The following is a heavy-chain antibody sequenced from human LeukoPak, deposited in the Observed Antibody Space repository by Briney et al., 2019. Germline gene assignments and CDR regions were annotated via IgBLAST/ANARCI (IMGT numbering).Heavy chain of an antibody. J-gene: IGHJ4*02. V-gene: IGHV3-74*01. CDR2: INSDGSST. Sequence: TGGSLRLSCAASGFTFSSYWMHWVRQAPGKGLVWVSCINSDGSSTSYADSVKGRFTISRDNAKNTLYLQMNSLRAEDTAVYYCAIAVAGTQADYWGQGTLVTVSS. D-gene: IGHD6-19*01. CDR3: AIAVAGTQADY. CDR1: GFTFSSYW.